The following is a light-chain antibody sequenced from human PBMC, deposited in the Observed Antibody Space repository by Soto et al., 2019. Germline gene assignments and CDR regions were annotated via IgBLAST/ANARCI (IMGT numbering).Light chain of an antibody. CDR2: EVS. CDR3: MQSTQLPPT. Sequence: DIVMTQSPDSQAVSLGERATINCKSSQSVLYSSNNKNYLAWYLQKPGQSPQLLIYEVSTRVSGVPDRFSGSGSGTDFTLESSRVETDDVGIYYCMQSTQLPPTFGQGTRLEI. J-gene: IGKJ5*01. CDR1: QSVLYSSNNKNY. V-gene: IGKV4-1*01.